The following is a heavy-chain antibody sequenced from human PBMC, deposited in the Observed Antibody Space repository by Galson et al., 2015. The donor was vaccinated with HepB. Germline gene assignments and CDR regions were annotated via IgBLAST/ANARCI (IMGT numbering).Heavy chain of an antibody. J-gene: IGHJ5*02. D-gene: IGHD3-16*01. Sequence: SLRPSCAGSGFIFRHHAMAWIRQAPGKGLEWVSGINGRGSTTYYADAVKGRFSISRDNSKNTVFLQMDNLRAEDTAVYYCVKEGAWFGGDWFDPWGQGTLVTVS. CDR3: VKEGAWFGGDWFDP. CDR1: GFIFRHHA. CDR2: INGRGSTT. V-gene: IGHV3-23*01.